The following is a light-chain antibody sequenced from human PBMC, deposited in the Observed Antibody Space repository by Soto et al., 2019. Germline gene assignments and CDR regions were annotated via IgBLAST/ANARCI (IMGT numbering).Light chain of an antibody. J-gene: IGKJ4*01. V-gene: IGKV3-15*01. Sequence: EIAMTQSPATLSVSPGERATLSCRASQSVSSTLAWYQQKPGQAPRLLIYGASTRATGIPARFSGSGSGTEFTLTISSLQSEDFAVYYCQQYTYWPLTFGGGTKVEIK. CDR2: GAS. CDR3: QQYTYWPLT. CDR1: QSVSST.